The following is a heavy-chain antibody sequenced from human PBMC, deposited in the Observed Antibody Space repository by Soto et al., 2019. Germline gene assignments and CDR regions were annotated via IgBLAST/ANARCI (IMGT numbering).Heavy chain of an antibody. D-gene: IGHD3-3*01. V-gene: IGHV4-59*08. CDR2: IYYSGST. Sequence: SETLSLTCTVSGGSISSYYWSWIRQPPGKGLEWIGYIYYSGSTNYNPSLKSRVTISVDTSKNQFSLKLSSVTAADTAVYYCARLTSITIFGVVPTYYFDYWGQGTLVTVSS. J-gene: IGHJ4*02. CDR3: ARLTSITIFGVVPTYYFDY. CDR1: GGSISSYY.